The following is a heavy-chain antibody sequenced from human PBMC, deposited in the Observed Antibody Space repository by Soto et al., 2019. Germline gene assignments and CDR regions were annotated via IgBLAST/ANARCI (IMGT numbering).Heavy chain of an antibody. CDR3: ARWDHDYGYLDV. V-gene: IGHV6-1*01. J-gene: IGHJ6*02. Sequence: QVQLQQSGPGLVKPSQTLSLTCDISGDSVSSNRGAWTWIRQSPSRGLEWLGRTYYRSKWYNEYGLSVKSRITINADTCKNQFSLQLNSVTPEDPAVYYCARWDHDYGYLDVWGLGTTVTVSS. CDR1: GDSVSSNRGA. CDR2: TYYRSKWYN. D-gene: IGHD4-17*01.